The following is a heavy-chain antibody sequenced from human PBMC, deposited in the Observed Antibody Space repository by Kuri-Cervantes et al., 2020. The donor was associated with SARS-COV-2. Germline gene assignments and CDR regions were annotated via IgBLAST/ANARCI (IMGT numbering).Heavy chain of an antibody. J-gene: IGHJ6*03. V-gene: IGHV4-61*02. D-gene: IGHD7-27*01. CDR1: GGSISSGGYY. CDR2: IYTSGST. CDR3: ARGTGDLSRSDYYYYYYMDV. Sequence: SQTLSLTCAVSGGSISSGGYYWSWIRQPAGKGLEWIGRIYTSGSTNYNPSLKSRVTISVDTSKNQFSLKLSSVTAADTAVYYCARGTGDLSRSDYYYYYYMDVWGKGTTVTVSS.